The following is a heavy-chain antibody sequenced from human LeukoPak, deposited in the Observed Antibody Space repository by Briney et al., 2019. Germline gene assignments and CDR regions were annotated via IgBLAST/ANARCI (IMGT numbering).Heavy chain of an antibody. CDR1: GGSISSGDYY. D-gene: IGHD3-22*01. J-gene: IGHJ4*02. CDR3: ARGEMSYDSSGYRSGVFDY. Sequence: PSQTLSLTCTVSGGSISSGDYYWSWIRQPPGKGLEWIGYIYYSGSTYYNPSLKSRVTISVDTSKNQFSLKLSSVTAADTAVYYCARGEMSYDSSGYRSGVFDYWAREPWSPSPQ. CDR2: IYYSGST. V-gene: IGHV4-30-4*01.